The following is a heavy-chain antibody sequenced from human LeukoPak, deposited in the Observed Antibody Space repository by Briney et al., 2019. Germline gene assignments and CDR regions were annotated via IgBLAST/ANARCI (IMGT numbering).Heavy chain of an antibody. CDR1: EFTFSNSW. Sequence: GGSLRLSCEASEFTFSNSWMHWVRQGPGKGLVWVSRTNSDGTTTIYADSVKGRFIMYRDDAKNTVHLQMNSLRAEDTAVYYCARDYGGNRRAFDVWGQGTMVTVSS. J-gene: IGHJ3*01. V-gene: IGHV3-74*01. CDR2: TNSDGTTT. CDR3: ARDYGGNRRAFDV. D-gene: IGHD4-23*01.